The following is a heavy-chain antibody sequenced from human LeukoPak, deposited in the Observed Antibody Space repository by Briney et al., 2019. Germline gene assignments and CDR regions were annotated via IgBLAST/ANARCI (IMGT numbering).Heavy chain of an antibody. CDR3: ARVRGSGWNKYYFDY. Sequence: GASVKVSCKASGYTFTSYGISWVRQAPGQGLEWMGWISAYNGNTKYAQKLQGRVTMTTDTSTSTAYMELRSLRSDDTAVYYCARVRGSGWNKYYFDYWGQGTLVTVSS. J-gene: IGHJ4*02. CDR2: ISAYNGNT. V-gene: IGHV1-18*01. CDR1: GYTFTSYG. D-gene: IGHD6-19*01.